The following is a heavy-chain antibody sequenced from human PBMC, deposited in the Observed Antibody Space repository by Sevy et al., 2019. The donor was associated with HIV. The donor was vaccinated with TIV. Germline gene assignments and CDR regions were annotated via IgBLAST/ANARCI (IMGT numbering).Heavy chain of an antibody. D-gene: IGHD3-10*01. Sequence: GGSLRLSCAASGFTFSSYAMSWVRQAPGKGLEWVSAISGSGGSTYYADSVKGRFTISRDNSKNTLYLQMNSLRAEDTAVSYCAKEGTTMVRGVIIKPDNWFDPWGQGTLVTVSS. CDR3: AKEGTTMVRGVIIKPDNWFDP. V-gene: IGHV3-23*01. J-gene: IGHJ5*02. CDR2: ISGSGGST. CDR1: GFTFSSYA.